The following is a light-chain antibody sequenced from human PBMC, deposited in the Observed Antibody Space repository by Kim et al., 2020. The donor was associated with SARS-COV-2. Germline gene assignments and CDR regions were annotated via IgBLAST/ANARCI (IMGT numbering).Light chain of an antibody. J-gene: IGKJ2*01. V-gene: IGKV3-11*01. CDR2: DAS. CDR3: QQRSNWPPRT. Sequence: LSPGERAPLSCRASQSVSSYLAWYQQKPSQAPRLLIYDASNRATGIPARFSGSGSGTDFTLTISSLEPEDFAVYYCQQRSNWPPRTFGQGTKLEI. CDR1: QSVSSY.